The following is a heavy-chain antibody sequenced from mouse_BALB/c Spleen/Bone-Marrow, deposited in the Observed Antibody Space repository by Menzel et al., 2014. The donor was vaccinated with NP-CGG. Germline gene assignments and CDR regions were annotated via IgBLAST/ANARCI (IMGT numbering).Heavy chain of an antibody. CDR3: ARQGDGYYDY. CDR1: GFTFSSYA. Sequence: EVKVVESGGNLVKPGGSLKLSCAASGFTFSSYAMSWVRQTPEKRLEWVATIRSGGSHTYYPDSVKGRFTISRDNAKSTLYLQMRSLRSEDTAMYYCARQGDGYYDYWGQGTTLTVSS. CDR2: IRSGGSHT. D-gene: IGHD2-3*01. J-gene: IGHJ2*01. V-gene: IGHV5-9-3*01.